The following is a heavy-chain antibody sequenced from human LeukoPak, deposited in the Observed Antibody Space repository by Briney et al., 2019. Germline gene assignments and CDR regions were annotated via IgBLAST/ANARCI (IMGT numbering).Heavy chain of an antibody. D-gene: IGHD3-10*01. CDR2: IGSSGSYM. CDR1: GFTFSRYA. J-gene: IGHJ5*02. V-gene: IGHV3-21*01. CDR3: AREDYSSGNPTIDT. Sequence: GGSLRLSCAASGFTFSRYAMKWVRQAPGKGLEWVSCIGSSGSYMYYADSVKGRLTISRDNAKNSLYLQMDSLRAEDAAVYYCAREDYSSGNPTIDTWGQGTLVTVSS.